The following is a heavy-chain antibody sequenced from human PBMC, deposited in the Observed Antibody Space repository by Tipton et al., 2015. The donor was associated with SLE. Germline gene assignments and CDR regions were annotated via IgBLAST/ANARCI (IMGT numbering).Heavy chain of an antibody. V-gene: IGHV4-59*08. D-gene: IGHD2-15*01. CDR2: IYYSGST. CDR1: SGSISSNH. J-gene: IGHJ4*02. Sequence: TLSLTCIVSSGSISSNHWSWIRQPPGKGLEWIGYIYYSGSTNYNPSLKSRVTISTDTSKNQFSLNLSSVTAADTAVYYCAVGSGGYQAAFDYWGQGTLVTVSS. CDR3: AVGSGGYQAAFDY.